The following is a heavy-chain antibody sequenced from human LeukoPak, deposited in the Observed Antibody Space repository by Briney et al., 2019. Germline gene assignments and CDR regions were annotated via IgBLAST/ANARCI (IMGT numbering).Heavy chain of an antibody. Sequence: GGSLRLSCAASGFTFSSYAMHWVRQAPGKGLEGVAVISYDGSNKYYADSVKGRFTISRDNSKNTLYLQMNSLRAEDTAVYYCARDLVEPDYYYGMDVWGQGTTVTVSS. D-gene: IGHD1-1*01. CDR2: ISYDGSNK. V-gene: IGHV3-30-3*01. CDR3: ARDLVEPDYYYGMDV. J-gene: IGHJ6*02. CDR1: GFTFSSYA.